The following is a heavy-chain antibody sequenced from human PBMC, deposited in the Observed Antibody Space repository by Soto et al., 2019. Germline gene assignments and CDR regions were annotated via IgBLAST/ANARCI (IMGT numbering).Heavy chain of an antibody. D-gene: IGHD6-13*01. Sequence: QVQLVQYGAEVKKPGSSVKLSCKTSGGTFRNYAINWVQKAPGQGLEWMGGSIPVFGTANYAQTFQGRFTIAADESTSTAYMELSSLRSEDTAVYYCAIPLPKQQLVRGAFDNWGQGTLVTVAS. CDR1: GGTFRNYA. V-gene: IGHV1-69*01. J-gene: IGHJ4*02. CDR2: SIPVFGTA. CDR3: AIPLPKQQLVRGAFDN.